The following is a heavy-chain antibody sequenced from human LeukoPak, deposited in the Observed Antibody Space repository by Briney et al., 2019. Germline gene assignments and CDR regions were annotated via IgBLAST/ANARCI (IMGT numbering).Heavy chain of an antibody. CDR3: ARTYSYDTIGYYFDY. CDR1: GGSVSSYY. V-gene: IGHV4-59*02. Sequence: PSETLSLTCTVSGGSVSSYYWSWIRQPPGKGLEWIGYIYYSGSTSYNPSLRSRVTISLDTSKNQFSLTLNSVTAADTAVYYCARTYSYDTIGYYFDYWGQGTLVTVSS. CDR2: IYYSGST. J-gene: IGHJ4*02. D-gene: IGHD3-22*01.